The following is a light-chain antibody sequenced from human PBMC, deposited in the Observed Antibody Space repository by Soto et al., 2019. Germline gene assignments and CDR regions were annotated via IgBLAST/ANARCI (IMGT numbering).Light chain of an antibody. J-gene: IGKJ4*01. V-gene: IGKV1-9*01. CDR3: QQLNNYPLT. CDR2: AAS. Sequence: DIQLTQSPSFLSASLGDRVPITCRASQGIGSYLAWYQQKPGKAPRLLIYAASTLQSGVPSRFSGSGSDTEFTLTISSLQPEDFATYYCQQLNNYPLTFGGGTKVDIK. CDR1: QGIGSY.